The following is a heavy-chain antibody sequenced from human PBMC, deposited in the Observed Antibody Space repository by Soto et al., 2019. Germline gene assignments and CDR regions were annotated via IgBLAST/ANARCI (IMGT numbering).Heavy chain of an antibody. CDR2: IIPIFGTA. D-gene: IGHD5-18*01. CDR1: GGTFSSYA. V-gene: IGHV1-69*13. CDR3: ARDPGIHSDY. J-gene: IGHJ4*02. Sequence: SVKVSCKASGGTFSSYAISWVRQAPGQGLEWMGGIIPIFGTANYAQKFQGRVTITADASTSTAYMELRSLRSDDTAVYYCARDPGIHSDYWGQGTLVTVSS.